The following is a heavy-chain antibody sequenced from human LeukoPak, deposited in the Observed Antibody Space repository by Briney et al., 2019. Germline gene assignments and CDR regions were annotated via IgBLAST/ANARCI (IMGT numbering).Heavy chain of an antibody. D-gene: IGHD3-10*01. CDR1: GGSFSGHY. CDR2: INHSGST. V-gene: IGHV4-34*01. J-gene: IGHJ4*02. Sequence: KTSETLSLTCAVYGGSFSGHYWSWIRQPPGKGLEWIGEINHSGSTNYNPSLKSRVTISVDTSKNQFSLKLSSVTAADTAVYYCARARGRSGTNYWGQGTLVTVSS. CDR3: ARARGRSGTNY.